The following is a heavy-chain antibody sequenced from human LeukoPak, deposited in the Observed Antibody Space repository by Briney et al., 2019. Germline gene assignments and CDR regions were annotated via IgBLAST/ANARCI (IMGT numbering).Heavy chain of an antibody. CDR1: GFTFSSYG. D-gene: IGHD5-18*01. Sequence: GGSLRLSCAASGFTFSSYGMYWVRQAPGKGLEWVAVISYDGSNKYYADSVKGRFTISRDNSKNTLYLQMNSLRAEDTAVYYCAKGQLRSQGFDYWGQGNLVTVSS. V-gene: IGHV3-30*18. CDR2: ISYDGSNK. J-gene: IGHJ4*02. CDR3: AKGQLRSQGFDY.